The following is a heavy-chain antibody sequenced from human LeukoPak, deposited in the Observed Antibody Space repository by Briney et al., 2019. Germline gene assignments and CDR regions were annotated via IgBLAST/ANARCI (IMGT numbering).Heavy chain of an antibody. Sequence: ASVKVSCKTSGYTFTNFYMHWVRQAPGQGLEWMGRINPNSGGTNYAQKFQGRVTMTRDTSISTAYMELSRLRSDDTAVYYCARDVGGPFDPWGQGTLVTVSS. V-gene: IGHV1-2*06. CDR1: GYTFTNFY. CDR2: INPNSGGT. J-gene: IGHJ5*02. D-gene: IGHD3-16*01. CDR3: ARDVGGPFDP.